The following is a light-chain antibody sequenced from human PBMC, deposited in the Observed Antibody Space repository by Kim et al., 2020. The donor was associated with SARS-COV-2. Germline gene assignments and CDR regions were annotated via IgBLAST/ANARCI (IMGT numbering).Light chain of an antibody. J-gene: IGKJ2*01. CDR1: KNIVYSSNNKIV. CDR2: WAS. CDR3: QQYFATPYT. V-gene: IGKV4-1*01. Sequence: SATINCKSSKNIVYSSNNKIVLTWYQQKPGQPPKVLMYWASIRESGVPDRFSGSGSATDFTLTISSLQAEDVAVYYCQQYFATPYTFGQGTKLEI.